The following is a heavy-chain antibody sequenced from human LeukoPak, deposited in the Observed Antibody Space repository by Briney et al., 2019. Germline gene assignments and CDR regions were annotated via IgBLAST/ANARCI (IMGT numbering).Heavy chain of an antibody. CDR1: GGSISGSNW. D-gene: IGHD3-22*01. CDR2: IYQSGAT. V-gene: IGHV4-4*02. CDR3: ARRNYYDSTGYFDS. J-gene: IGHJ4*02. Sequence: SETLSLICAVSGGSISGSNWWSWVRQPPGKGLEWIGEIYQSGATNYNPFLKSRVTISLDKSKNQFSLKVTSVTAADTAVYYCARRNYYDSTGYFDSWGQGTLVTASS.